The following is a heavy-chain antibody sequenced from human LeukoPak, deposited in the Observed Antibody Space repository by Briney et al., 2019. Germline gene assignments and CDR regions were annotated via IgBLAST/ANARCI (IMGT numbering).Heavy chain of an antibody. CDR3: ARASYYDSSELDY. J-gene: IGHJ4*02. Sequence: SETLSLTCTVSGGSISSYYWSWIRQPPGKGLEWIGYIYYSGSTYYNPSLKSRVTISVDTSKNQFSLKLSSVTAADTAVYYCARASYYDSSELDYWGQGTLVTVSS. V-gene: IGHV4-59*06. CDR2: IYYSGST. CDR1: GGSISSYY. D-gene: IGHD3-22*01.